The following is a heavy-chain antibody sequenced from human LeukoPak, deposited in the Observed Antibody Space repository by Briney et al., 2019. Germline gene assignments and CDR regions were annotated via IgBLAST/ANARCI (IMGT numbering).Heavy chain of an antibody. J-gene: IGHJ4*02. D-gene: IGHD3-22*01. CDR3: ARGSEGYYDSSGYYSGNYFDY. CDR1: GGSISSGGYS. Sequence: PSETLSLTCAVSGGSISSGGYSWSWIRQPPGKGLEWIGYIYHSGSTYYNPSLKSRVTISVDRSKNQFSLKLSSVTAADTAVYYCARGSEGYYDSSGYYSGNYFDYWGQGTLVTVSS. CDR2: IYHSGST. V-gene: IGHV4-30-2*01.